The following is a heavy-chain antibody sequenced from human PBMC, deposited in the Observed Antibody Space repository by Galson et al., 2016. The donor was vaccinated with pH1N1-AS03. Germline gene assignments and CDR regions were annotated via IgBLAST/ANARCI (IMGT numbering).Heavy chain of an antibody. J-gene: IGHJ6*02. D-gene: IGHD3-3*01. Sequence: SVKVSCKASGGSFNTYTITWVRQAPGQRFEWLGGITPLFGAANYAQKFQGRVTITADESTTTAYMELSSLRSEDTAVYYARGPSRFLDRYYYFGMDVWGQGTTVTVSS. V-gene: IGHV1-69*13. CDR2: ITPLFGAA. CDR1: GGSFNTYT. CDR3: ARGPSRFLDRYYYFGMDV.